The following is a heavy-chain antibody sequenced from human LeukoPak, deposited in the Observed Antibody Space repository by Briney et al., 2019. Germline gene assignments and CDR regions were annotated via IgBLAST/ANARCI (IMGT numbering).Heavy chain of an antibody. J-gene: IGHJ4*02. CDR1: GYTFSNYA. Sequence: GGSLRLSCVMSGYTFSNYAMNWVRQAPGKGLEWVSDISTSSDSTYHIESVRGRFTISRDNSKNTLYLQMNSLRVDDTAVYYCASGLYGGVFDNWGQGTLVTVSS. D-gene: IGHD4/OR15-4a*01. CDR2: ISTSSDST. V-gene: IGHV3-23*01. CDR3: ASGLYGGVFDN.